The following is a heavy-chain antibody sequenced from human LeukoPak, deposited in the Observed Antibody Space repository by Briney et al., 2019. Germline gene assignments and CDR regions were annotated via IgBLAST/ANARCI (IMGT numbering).Heavy chain of an antibody. CDR1: GFTFSSYG. CDR3: AKGSVVVAALDY. J-gene: IGHJ4*02. Sequence: GRSLRLSCAASGFTFSSYGMHWVRPAPGKGLEWVAVISYDGSNKYYADSVKGRFTISRDNSKNTLYLQMNSLRAEDTAVYYCAKGSVVVAALDYWGQGTLVSVSS. CDR2: ISYDGSNK. V-gene: IGHV3-30*18. D-gene: IGHD2-15*01.